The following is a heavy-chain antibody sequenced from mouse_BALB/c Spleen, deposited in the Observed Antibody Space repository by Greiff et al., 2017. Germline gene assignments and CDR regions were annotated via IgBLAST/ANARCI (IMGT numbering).Heavy chain of an antibody. Sequence: EVKLVESGAELVKPGASVKLSCTASGFNIKDTYMHWVKQRPEQGLEWIGRIDPANGNTKYDPKFQGKATITADTSSNTAYLQLSSLTSEDTAVYYCALHYYAMDYWGQGTSVTVSS. CDR3: ALHYYAMDY. CDR2: IDPANGNT. V-gene: IGHV14-3*02. CDR1: GFNIKDTY. J-gene: IGHJ4*01.